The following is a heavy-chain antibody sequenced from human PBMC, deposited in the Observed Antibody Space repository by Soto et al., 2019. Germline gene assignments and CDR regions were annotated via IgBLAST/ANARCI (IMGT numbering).Heavy chain of an antibody. D-gene: IGHD3-9*01. Sequence: QLQPQESGPGLVKPSETLSLTCIVSGGSVSSSNYYWGWVRQSPGKGLEWIGSIYYSGNTYYNPSLESRVTISVDKSNNEFSLKVISVTAADTAVYYCARLEGLATISYYFDFWGQGSLVTVSS. J-gene: IGHJ4*02. V-gene: IGHV4-39*01. CDR3: ARLEGLATISYYFDF. CDR2: IYYSGNT. CDR1: GGSVSSSNYY.